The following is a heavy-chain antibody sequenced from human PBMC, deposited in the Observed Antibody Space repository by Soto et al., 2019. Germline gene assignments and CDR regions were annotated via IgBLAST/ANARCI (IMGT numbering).Heavy chain of an antibody. V-gene: IGHV4-34*01. CDR3: ERNDYYGSGRYYFDY. CDR2: INHSGST. Sequence: SETLSLTCAVYGGSFSGYYWSWIRQPPGKGLEWIGEINHSGSTNYNPSLKSRVTISVDTSKNQFSLKLSSVTAADTAVYYCERNDYYGSGRYYFDYWGQGTLVTVSS. J-gene: IGHJ4*02. D-gene: IGHD3-10*01. CDR1: GGSFSGYY.